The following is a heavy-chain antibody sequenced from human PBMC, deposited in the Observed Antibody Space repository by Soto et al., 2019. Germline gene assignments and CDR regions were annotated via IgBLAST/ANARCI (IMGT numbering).Heavy chain of an antibody. D-gene: IGHD3-10*01. V-gene: IGHV4-30-2*01. CDR3: SMVRGDQTWFDP. CDR1: GGSSSSGGYS. J-gene: IGHJ5*02. CDR2: IYHSGST. Sequence: SETLSLTCAVSGGSSSSGGYSWSWIRQPPGKGLEWIGYIYHSGSTYYNPSLKSRVTISVDRSKNQFSLKLSSVTAADTAVYYCSMVRGDQTWFDPWGQGTLVTVSS.